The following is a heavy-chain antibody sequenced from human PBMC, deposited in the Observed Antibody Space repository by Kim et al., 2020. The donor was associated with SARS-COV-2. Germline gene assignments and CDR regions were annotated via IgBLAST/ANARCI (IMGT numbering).Heavy chain of an antibody. D-gene: IGHD1-26*01. CDR3: ARGIVGVKYSGSLNWFDP. Sequence: NYYIPWVRQAPGQGPEWMGVISPSHGATTYAQRFQGRVTMTRDTSTSTFYMEMSSLTFDDTAVYYCARGIVGVKYSGSLNWFDPWGQGTLAT. CDR1: NYY. CDR2: ISPSHGAT. V-gene: IGHV1-46*01. J-gene: IGHJ5*02.